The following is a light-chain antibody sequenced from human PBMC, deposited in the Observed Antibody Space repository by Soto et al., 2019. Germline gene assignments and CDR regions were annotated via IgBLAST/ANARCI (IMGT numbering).Light chain of an antibody. J-gene: IGKJ1*01. V-gene: IGKV3-20*01. CDR3: QQYGSSPKT. CDR1: QSVSSSY. Sequence: EIVLTQSPGTRSLSPGERATLSCRASQSVSSSYLAWYQQKPGQAPRLLIYGASSRATGIPDRFSGSGAGTDFTRTISRLEHEDVAVDYCQQYGSSPKTFGQGTKVDIK. CDR2: GAS.